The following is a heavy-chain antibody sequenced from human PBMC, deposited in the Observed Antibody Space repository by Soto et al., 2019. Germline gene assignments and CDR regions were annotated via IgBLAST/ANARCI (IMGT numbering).Heavy chain of an antibody. Sequence: GGSLRLSCAASGFTFSSYSMNWVRQAPGKGLEWVSYISSSSTIYYADSVKGRFTISRDNAKNSLYLQMNSLRAEDTAVYYCAREGVLRYFDWSENWFDPWGQGTLVTVSS. V-gene: IGHV3-48*01. J-gene: IGHJ5*02. CDR3: AREGVLRYFDWSENWFDP. CDR2: ISSSSTI. D-gene: IGHD3-9*01. CDR1: GFTFSSYS.